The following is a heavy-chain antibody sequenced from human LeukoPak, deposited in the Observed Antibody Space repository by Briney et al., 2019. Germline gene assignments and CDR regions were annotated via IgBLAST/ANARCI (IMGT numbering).Heavy chain of an antibody. Sequence: GGSLRLSCAASGFTFSNYAMHWVRQAPGKGLEWVAFLSYDGSNAYHADSVKGRFTISRDNSKNTLYLQMNSLRAEDTAVYCCARDQTTDDAFDIWGQGTMVTVSS. CDR1: GFTFSNYA. CDR3: ARDQTTDDAFDI. CDR2: LSYDGSNA. V-gene: IGHV3-30-3*01. J-gene: IGHJ3*02. D-gene: IGHD4-17*01.